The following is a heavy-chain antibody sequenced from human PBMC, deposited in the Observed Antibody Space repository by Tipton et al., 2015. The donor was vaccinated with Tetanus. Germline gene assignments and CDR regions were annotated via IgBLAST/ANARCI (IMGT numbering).Heavy chain of an antibody. CDR1: GGPTHSHY. Sequence: LRLSCTVSGGPTHSHYWSWIRQSAAKGLEWIGRIYSGGTTNYNPSPKSRVFMSMDTSKNQFSLELSSVTVADTAVYFCARVLRYSTRGGWDDAFDIWGQGTMVTVSS. J-gene: IGHJ3*02. D-gene: IGHD2-8*02. CDR2: IYSGGTT. CDR3: ARVLRYSTRGGWDDAFDI. V-gene: IGHV4-4*07.